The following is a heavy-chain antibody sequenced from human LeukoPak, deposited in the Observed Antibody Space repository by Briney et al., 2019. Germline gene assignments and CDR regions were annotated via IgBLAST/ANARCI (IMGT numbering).Heavy chain of an antibody. V-gene: IGHV1-46*01. Sequence: ASVKVSCKASGGTFSSYAISWVRQAPGQGLEWMGIINPSGGSTSYAQKFQGRVTMTRDTSTSTVYMELSSLRSEDTAVYYCARPRDWDSSGSFDYWGQGTLVTVSS. CDR3: ARPRDWDSSGSFDY. D-gene: IGHD3-22*01. J-gene: IGHJ4*02. CDR2: INPSGGST. CDR1: GGTFSSYA.